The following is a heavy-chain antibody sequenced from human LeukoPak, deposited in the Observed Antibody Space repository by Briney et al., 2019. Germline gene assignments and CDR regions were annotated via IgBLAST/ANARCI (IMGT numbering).Heavy chain of an antibody. Sequence: SETLSLTCAVSGYSIRNGYYWGWIRQPPGKGLEWVGSIHHSGNTYYNPSLKSRVTISVDTSKNQFSLKLSSVTAADTALYYCASFAGSPPYYFDYWGQGTLVTVSS. CDR2: IHHSGNT. D-gene: IGHD1-1*01. J-gene: IGHJ4*02. CDR1: GYSIRNGYY. CDR3: ASFAGSPPYYFDY. V-gene: IGHV4-38-2*01.